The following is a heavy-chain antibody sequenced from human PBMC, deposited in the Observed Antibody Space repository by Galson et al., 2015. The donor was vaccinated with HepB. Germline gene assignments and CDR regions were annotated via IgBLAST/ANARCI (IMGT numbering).Heavy chain of an antibody. V-gene: IGHV3-9*01. CDR1: GFNFDDYA. J-gene: IGHJ6*03. D-gene: IGHD6-13*01. CDR3: AKDISAAAGPYYYYMDV. CDR2: ISWKSGSI. Sequence: SLRLSCAASGFNFDDYAMHWVRQAPGKGLEWVSGISWKSGSIGYADSVKGRFTISRDNAKNSLYLQMNSLRAEDTALYYCAKDISAAAGPYYYYMDVWGKGTTVTVSS.